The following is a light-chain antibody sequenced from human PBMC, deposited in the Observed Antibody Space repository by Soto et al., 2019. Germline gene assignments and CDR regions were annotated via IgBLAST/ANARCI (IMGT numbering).Light chain of an antibody. CDR2: DAS. J-gene: IGKJ1*01. V-gene: IGKV3-11*01. Sequence: EIVLTQSPATLSLSPGERATLSCRASQSVRSFLAWYQLKPGQPPRLLIYDASNRATGIPARFSGSGSGTDFTLTISRLEPEDFAVYYCQQYGVSPRTFGQGTKVDVK. CDR3: QQYGVSPRT. CDR1: QSVRSF.